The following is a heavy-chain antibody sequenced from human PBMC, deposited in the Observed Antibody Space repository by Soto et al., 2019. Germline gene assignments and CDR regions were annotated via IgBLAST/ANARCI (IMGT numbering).Heavy chain of an antibody. CDR2: IIPIFGTP. D-gene: IGHD3-22*01. CDR1: GGTFSSYG. CDR3: ARGTYYCDGSAYGMDV. Sequence: SVKVSCKASGGTFSSYGISWVRQAPGQGLEWMGGIIPIFGTPNYAQKFQGRVTITADESTSTAYMDLSSLRSEDTAVYYCARGTYYCDGSAYGMDVWGQGTTVTVSS. V-gene: IGHV1-69*13. J-gene: IGHJ6*02.